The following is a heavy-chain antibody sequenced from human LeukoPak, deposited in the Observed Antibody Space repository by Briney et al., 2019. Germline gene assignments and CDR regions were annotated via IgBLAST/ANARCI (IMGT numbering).Heavy chain of an antibody. CDR3: AKGGVDPHPIY. J-gene: IGHJ4*02. V-gene: IGHV3-53*01. CDR2: IYSGGNT. CDR1: GFTVSSNY. D-gene: IGHD5-12*01. Sequence: GGSLRLSCTASGFTVSSNYMSWVRQAPGKVLEWLSVIYSGGNTYYAASAKGRFTISRDNSKKAVYLKINSLRAEDTAVYYCAKGGVDPHPIYWGRGTLVTVSS.